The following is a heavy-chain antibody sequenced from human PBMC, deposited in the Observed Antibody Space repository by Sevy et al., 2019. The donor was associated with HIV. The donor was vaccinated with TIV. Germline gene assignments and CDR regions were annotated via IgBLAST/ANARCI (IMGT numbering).Heavy chain of an antibody. V-gene: IGHV1-46*01. Sequence: ASVKVSCKASGYTFTSYYMHWVRQAPGQGLEWMGIINPSGGSTSYAQKFQGRVTMTRDTSTSTDYMELSSLRSEDTAVYYCARDSDNYDILTGYYPFDYWGQGTLVTVSS. D-gene: IGHD3-9*01. CDR1: GYTFTSYY. CDR3: ARDSDNYDILTGYYPFDY. J-gene: IGHJ4*02. CDR2: INPSGGST.